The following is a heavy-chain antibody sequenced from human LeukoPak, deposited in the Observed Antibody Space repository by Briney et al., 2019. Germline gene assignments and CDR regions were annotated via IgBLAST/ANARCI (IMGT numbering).Heavy chain of an antibody. CDR2: ISSSSSYI. V-gene: IGHV3-21*01. CDR3: ARDGGIAVAGPVAFDY. J-gene: IGHJ4*02. Sequence: PGRSLRLSCAASGFTFSSYSMNWVRQAPGKGLEWDSSISSSSSYIYYADSVKGRFTISRDNAKNSLYLQMNSLRAEDTAVYYCARDGGIAVAGPVAFDYWGQGTLVTVSS. D-gene: IGHD6-19*01. CDR1: GFTFSSYS.